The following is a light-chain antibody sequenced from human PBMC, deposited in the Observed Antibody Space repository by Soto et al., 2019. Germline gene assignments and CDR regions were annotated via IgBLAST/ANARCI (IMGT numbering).Light chain of an antibody. CDR3: QQLNSYPRT. J-gene: IGKJ1*01. CDR1: QDISSY. Sequence: DIQLTQSPSFLSASVGDRVTNTCRASQDISSYLAWYQQKPGKAPKLLIYAASTLQSGVPSRFSGSGSGTEFTLTISSLQPEDFATYYCQQLNSYPRTFGQGTKVEIK. V-gene: IGKV1-9*01. CDR2: AAS.